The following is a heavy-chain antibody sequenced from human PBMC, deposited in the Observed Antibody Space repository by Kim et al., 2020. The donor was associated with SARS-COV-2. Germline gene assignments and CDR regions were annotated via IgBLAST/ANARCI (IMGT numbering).Heavy chain of an antibody. J-gene: IGHJ6*01. Sequence: GGSLRLSCAASGFTFSSYAMHWVRQAPGKGLEWVAVISYDGSNKYYADSVKGRFTISRDNSKNTLYLQMNSLRAEDTAVYYCARDRTMVRGVIAAYYYYG. CDR1: GFTFSSYA. CDR3: ARDRTMVRGVIAAYYYYG. D-gene: IGHD3-10*01. CDR2: ISYDGSNK. V-gene: IGHV3-30*04.